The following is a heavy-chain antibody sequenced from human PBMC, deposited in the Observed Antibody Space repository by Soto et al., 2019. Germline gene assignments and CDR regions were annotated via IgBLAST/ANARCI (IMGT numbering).Heavy chain of an antibody. CDR2: INHSGNT. J-gene: IGHJ4*02. CDR3: ARGGYCGRSRCYYFDY. D-gene: IGHD2-2*01. Sequence: ETLSPSCSVYGASLSGYYWGGIRQSPGKGLEWIGEINHSGNTNYNPSLKSRVAISVDTSENHFSLKLSSVTAADTAVYYCARGGYCGRSRCYYFDYWGQGTLVTVYS. V-gene: IGHV4-34*01. CDR1: GASLSGYY.